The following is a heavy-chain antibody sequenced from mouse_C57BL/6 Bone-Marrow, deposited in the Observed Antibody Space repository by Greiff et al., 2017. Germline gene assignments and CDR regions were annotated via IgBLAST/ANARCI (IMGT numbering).Heavy chain of an antibody. J-gene: IGHJ3*01. CDR1: GFTFSDYG. D-gene: IGHD2-4*01. CDR2: ISSGSSTI. CDR3: ARPGPFYDDYEGFAY. Sequence: DVHLVESGGGLVKPGGSLKLSCAASGFTFSDYGMHWVRQAPEKGLEWVAYISSGSSTIYYADTVKGRFTISRDNAKNTLFLQMTSLRSEDTAMYYCARPGPFYDDYEGFAYWGQGTLVTVSA. V-gene: IGHV5-17*01.